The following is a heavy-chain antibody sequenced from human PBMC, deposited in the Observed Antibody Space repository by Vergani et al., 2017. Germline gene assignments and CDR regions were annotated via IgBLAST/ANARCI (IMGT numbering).Heavy chain of an antibody. J-gene: IGHJ5*02. CDR2: IYYSGST. D-gene: IGHD3-10*01. CDR3: ARSSYYYGSAT. V-gene: IGHV4-59*01. Sequence: QVQLQESGPGLVKPSETLSLTCTVSGGSISSYYWSWIRQPPGKGLEWIGYIYYSGSTNYNPSLKSRVTISVDTSKNQFSLKLSSVTAADTAVYYCARSSYYYGSATWGQGTLVTVSS. CDR1: GGSISSYY.